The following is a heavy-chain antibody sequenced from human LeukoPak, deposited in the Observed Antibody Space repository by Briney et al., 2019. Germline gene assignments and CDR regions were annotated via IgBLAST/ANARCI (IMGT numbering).Heavy chain of an antibody. Sequence: PSETLSLTCTVSGGSVSSGSYYWSWIRQPPGKGLEWIGYIYYSGSTNYNPSLKSRVTISVDTSKNQFSLKLSSVTAADTAVYYCARARRLDSSGWYFDYWGQGTLVTVSS. CDR1: GGSVSSGSYY. CDR3: ARARRLDSSGWYFDY. D-gene: IGHD6-19*01. V-gene: IGHV4-61*01. J-gene: IGHJ4*02. CDR2: IYYSGST.